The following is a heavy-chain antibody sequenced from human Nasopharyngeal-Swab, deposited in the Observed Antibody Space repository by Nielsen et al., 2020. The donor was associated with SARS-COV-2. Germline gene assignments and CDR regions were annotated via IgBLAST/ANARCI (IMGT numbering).Heavy chain of an antibody. D-gene: IGHD2-21*02. CDR2: VYFSGTT. Sequence: GSLRLSCAVSGGSFSGYSWIWVRQSPRKGLEWIGEVYFSGTTNYKPSLRSRVSISIDSSNNQVSLKLSSVTAADTAVYYCARALTVSAWRGVYYVDVWGTGTTVTVSS. CDR3: ARALTVSAWRGVYYVDV. V-gene: IGHV4-34*01. CDR1: GGSFSGYS. J-gene: IGHJ6*03.